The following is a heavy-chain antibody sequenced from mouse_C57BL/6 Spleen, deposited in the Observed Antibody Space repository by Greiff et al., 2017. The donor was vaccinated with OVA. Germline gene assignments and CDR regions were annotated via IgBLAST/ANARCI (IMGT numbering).Heavy chain of an antibody. CDR1: GFTFSDYG. V-gene: IGHV5-17*01. Sequence: EVKLVESGGGLVKPGGSLKLSCAASGFTFSDYGMHWVRQAPEKGLEWVAYISSGSSTIYYADTVKGRFTISRDNAKNTLFLQMTSLRSEDTAMYYCARGPDYYAMDYWGQGTSVTVSS. CDR3: ARGPDYYAMDY. CDR2: ISSGSSTI. J-gene: IGHJ4*01.